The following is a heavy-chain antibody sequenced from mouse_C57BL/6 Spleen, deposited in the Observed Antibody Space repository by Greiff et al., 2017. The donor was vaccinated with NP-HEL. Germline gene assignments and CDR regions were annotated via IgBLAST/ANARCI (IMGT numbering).Heavy chain of an antibody. CDR1: GFSLTSYA. J-gene: IGHJ1*03. CDR2: IWTGGGT. D-gene: IGHD1-1*01. V-gene: IGHV2-9-1*01. Sequence: VQGVESGPGLVAPSQSLSITCTVSGFSLTSYAISWVRQPPGKGLEWLGVIWTGGGTNYNSALKSRLSISKDNSKSQVFLKMNSLQTDDTARYYCAREGITTVVATFNWYFDVWGTGTTVTVSS. CDR3: AREGITTVVATFNWYFDV.